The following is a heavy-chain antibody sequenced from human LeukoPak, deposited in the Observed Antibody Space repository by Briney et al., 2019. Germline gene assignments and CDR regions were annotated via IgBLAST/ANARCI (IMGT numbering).Heavy chain of an antibody. J-gene: IGHJ4*02. V-gene: IGHV3-23*01. CDR2: ISGSGGST. CDR3: AKVGSSGWVFDY. CDR1: GFTFSSYG. D-gene: IGHD6-19*01. Sequence: PGGSLRLSCAASGFTFSSYGMSWVRQAPGKGLEWVSAISGSGGSTYYADSVKGRFTISRDNSKNTLYLQMNSLRAEDTAVYYCAKVGSSGWVFDYWGQGTLVTVSS.